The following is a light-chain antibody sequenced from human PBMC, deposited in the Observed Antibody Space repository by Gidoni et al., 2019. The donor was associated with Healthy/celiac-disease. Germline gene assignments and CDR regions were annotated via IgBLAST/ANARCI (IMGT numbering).Light chain of an antibody. Sequence: EIVLTQSPATLSLSPGERATLSCRASQSVSSYLAWYQQKPGQAPRFSGSGSGTDFTLTLSSLEPEDFAVYYCQQRSNWPTFGQGTKVEIK. J-gene: IGKJ1*01. V-gene: IGKV3-11*01. CDR3: QQRSNWPT. CDR1: QSVSSY.